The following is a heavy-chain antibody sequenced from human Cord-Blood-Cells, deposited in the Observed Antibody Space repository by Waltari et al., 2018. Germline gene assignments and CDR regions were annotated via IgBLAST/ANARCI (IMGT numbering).Heavy chain of an antibody. CDR1: GFTFDDYA. J-gene: IGHJ4*02. D-gene: IGHD3-3*01. V-gene: IGHV3-9*01. Sequence: EVQLVESGGGLVQPGRSLRLSCEASGFTFDDYALHWVRQAPGQGLEWVSGISWNSGSIGYADSVKGRFTISRDNAKNSLYLQMNSLRAEDTALYYCAKDYDFWSGYYDYWGQGTLVTVSS. CDR3: AKDYDFWSGYYDY. CDR2: ISWNSGSI.